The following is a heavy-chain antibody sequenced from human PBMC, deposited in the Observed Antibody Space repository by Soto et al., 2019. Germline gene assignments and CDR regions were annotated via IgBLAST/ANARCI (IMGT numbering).Heavy chain of an antibody. CDR1: GYTFADYA. J-gene: IGHJ4*02. CDR2: INSAHGKT. V-gene: IGHV1-3*04. CDR3: ARLVAPGQFDY. D-gene: IGHD5-12*01. Sequence: VASVKVSCKASGYTFADYAVHWVRQAPGQSLEWMGWINSAHGKTKYSQKFQARVTITRDASATTDYLELSSLRSEDTAVYYCARLVAPGQFDYWGQGTRVTVSS.